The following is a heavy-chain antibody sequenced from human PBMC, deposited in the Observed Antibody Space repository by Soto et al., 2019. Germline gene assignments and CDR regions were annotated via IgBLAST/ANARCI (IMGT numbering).Heavy chain of an antibody. D-gene: IGHD4-17*01. V-gene: IGHV3-74*01. CDR3: ARAYGGNPALFDP. CDR1: GFTFSSYW. CDR2: INSDGSST. J-gene: IGHJ5*02. Sequence: GGSLRLSCAASGFTFSSYWMHWVRQAPGKGLVWVSRINSDGSSTYYADSVKGRFTFSRDNSKNTLYLQMNSLRADDTAVYYCARAYGGNPALFDPWGQGTLVTVSS.